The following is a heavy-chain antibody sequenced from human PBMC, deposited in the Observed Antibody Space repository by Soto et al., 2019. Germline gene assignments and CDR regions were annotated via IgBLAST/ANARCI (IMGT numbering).Heavy chain of an antibody. CDR3: ARGRKGYSGNWYVD. CDR2: ISHSGSS. J-gene: IGHJ4*02. Sequence: QVQLQQWGAGLLKPSETLSLTCAVYGGSFSGYSWSWIRQPPGKGLEWIGEISHSGSSNYNPSLKTRVTISVDTSKNQFSLRLSSVTAADTAVYYYARGRKGYSGNWYVDWGQGTLVAVSS. D-gene: IGHD6-13*01. V-gene: IGHV4-34*01. CDR1: GGSFSGYS.